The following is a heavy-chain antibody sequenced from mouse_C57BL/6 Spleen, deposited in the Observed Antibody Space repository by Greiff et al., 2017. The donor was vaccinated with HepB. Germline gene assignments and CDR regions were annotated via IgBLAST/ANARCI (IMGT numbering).Heavy chain of an antibody. CDR2: IDPEDGET. CDR1: GFNIKDYY. CDR3: ASHYDVGDYAMDY. V-gene: IGHV14-2*01. D-gene: IGHD1-2*01. J-gene: IGHJ4*01. Sequence: EVQRVESGAELVKPGASVKLSCTASGFNIKDYYMHWVKQRTEQGLEWIGRIDPEDGETKYAPKFQGKATITADTSSNTAYLQLSSLTSEDTAVYYCASHYDVGDYAMDYWGQGTSVTVSS.